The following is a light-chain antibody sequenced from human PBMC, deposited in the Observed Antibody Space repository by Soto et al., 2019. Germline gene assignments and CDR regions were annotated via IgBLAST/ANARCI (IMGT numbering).Light chain of an antibody. CDR2: RTS. CDR3: QQYSSSGT. V-gene: IGKV3-15*01. J-gene: IGKJ1*01. Sequence: VMRQSPATLSVSPGERATLSCRASQSISSNLAWYQQKPGQAPRPLMFRTSSRATGFPARFSGSGSGTEFNLTISSLQSEDFGVYYCQQYSSSGTFGQGTKVDIK. CDR1: QSISSN.